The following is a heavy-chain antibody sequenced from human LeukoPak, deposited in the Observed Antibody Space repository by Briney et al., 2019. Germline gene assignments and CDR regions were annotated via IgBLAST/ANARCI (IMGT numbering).Heavy chain of an antibody. D-gene: IGHD1-26*01. Sequence: PGGSLRLSCAASGFTFSSYAMSWVRQAPGKGLEWVAAISGSGGSTYYADSVKGRFTISRDNSKNTLYLQMSSLRAEDTAVYYCAKVAGPWELLRYFDYWGQGTLVTVSS. V-gene: IGHV3-23*01. CDR2: ISGSGGST. J-gene: IGHJ4*02. CDR1: GFTFSSYA. CDR3: AKVAGPWELLRYFDY.